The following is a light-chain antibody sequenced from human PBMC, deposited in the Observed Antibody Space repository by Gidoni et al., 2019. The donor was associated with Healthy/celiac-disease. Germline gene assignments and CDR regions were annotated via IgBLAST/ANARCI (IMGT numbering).Light chain of an antibody. V-gene: IGLV3-19*01. CDR3: NSRDSSGNHPNVV. J-gene: IGLJ2*01. Sequence: SELTQDPAVSVALGQTVRITCQGDSLRSYYASWYQQKPGQARVLVIYGKNNPPSGIPDRFSGSSSGNTASLTITGAQAEDEADYYCNSRDSSGNHPNVVFGGGTKLTVL. CDR2: GKN. CDR1: SLRSYY.